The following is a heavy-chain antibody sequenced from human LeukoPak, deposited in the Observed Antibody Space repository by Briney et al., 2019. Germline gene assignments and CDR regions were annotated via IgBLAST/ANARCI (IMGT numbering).Heavy chain of an antibody. Sequence: GGSPRLSCAASGFTFSSYAMSWVRQAPGKGLEWVSAISGSGGSTYYADSVKGRFTISRDNSKNTLFLQMNSLRAEDTAVFYCAKGSGYSGYDLPDYWGQGTLVTVSS. V-gene: IGHV3-23*01. CDR3: AKGSGYSGYDLPDY. CDR1: GFTFSSYA. J-gene: IGHJ4*02. D-gene: IGHD5-12*01. CDR2: ISGSGGST.